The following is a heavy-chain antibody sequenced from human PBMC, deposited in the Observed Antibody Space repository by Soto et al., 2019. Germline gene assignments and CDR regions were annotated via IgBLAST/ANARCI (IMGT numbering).Heavy chain of an antibody. J-gene: IGHJ4*02. Sequence: EVQLVESGGGLIQPGGSLRLSCVVSGFTVSRANYMSWVRQAPGKGLEWVSVIYSAGTTYYADSVKGRFTISRDNSKNTLYLQMNSLGAEDTAVYYCHGYGYWGQGTLVTVSS. CDR2: IYSAGTT. CDR1: GFTVSRANY. V-gene: IGHV3-53*01. CDR3: HGYGY. D-gene: IGHD5-12*01.